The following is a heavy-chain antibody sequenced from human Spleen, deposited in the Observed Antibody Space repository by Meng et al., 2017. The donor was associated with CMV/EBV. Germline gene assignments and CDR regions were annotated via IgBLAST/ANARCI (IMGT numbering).Heavy chain of an antibody. CDR3: ARGLLLD. D-gene: IGHD2-15*01. CDR2: INSDGSST. J-gene: IGHJ4*02. CDR1: GFTFSSYW. Sequence: GESLKISCAASGFTFSSYWMYWVRQAPGKGLVWVSRINSDGSSTNYADSVKGRFTISRDSAKNSLYLQMNSLRAEDTAFYHCARGLLLDWGQGTLVTVSS. V-gene: IGHV3-74*01.